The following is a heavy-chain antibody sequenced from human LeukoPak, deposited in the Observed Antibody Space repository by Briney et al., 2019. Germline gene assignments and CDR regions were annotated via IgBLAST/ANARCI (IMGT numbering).Heavy chain of an antibody. CDR1: GFTFSSYA. CDR3: ARATGKDILTGRKLDN. D-gene: IGHD3-9*01. Sequence: GGSLRLSCAASGFTFSSYAMSWVRQAPGKGLEWVSAISGSGGSTYYADSVKGRFTISRDNSKNTLYLQMNSLRAEDTAVYYCARATGKDILTGRKLDNWGQGTLVTVSS. J-gene: IGHJ4*02. V-gene: IGHV3-23*01. CDR2: ISGSGGST.